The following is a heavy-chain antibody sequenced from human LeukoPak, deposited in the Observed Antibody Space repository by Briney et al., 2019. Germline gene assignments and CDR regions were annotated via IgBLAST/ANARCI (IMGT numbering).Heavy chain of an antibody. J-gene: IGHJ4*02. D-gene: IGHD5-12*01. V-gene: IGHV1-2*06. CDR3: ARGTTLYSGYDFSVPFY. Sequence: GASVKVSCKASGYTFTGYYMHWVRQAPGQGLEWMGRINPNSGGTNYAQKFQGRVTMTRDTSISTAYMELSRLRSDDTAVYYCARGTTLYSGYDFSVPFYWGQGTLVTVSS. CDR2: INPNSGGT. CDR1: GYTFTGYY.